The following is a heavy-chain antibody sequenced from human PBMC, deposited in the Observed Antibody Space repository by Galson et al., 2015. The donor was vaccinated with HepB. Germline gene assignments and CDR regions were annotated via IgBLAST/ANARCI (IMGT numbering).Heavy chain of an antibody. Sequence: SVKVSCKASGYTFTSYDINWVRQATGQGLEWMGWMNPNSGNAGYAQKFQGRVTMARNTSISTAYMELSSLRSEDTAVYYCARGRTTWIQLWLYYFDYWGQGTLVTVSS. CDR3: ARGRTTWIQLWLYYFDY. J-gene: IGHJ4*02. V-gene: IGHV1-8*01. CDR2: MNPNSGNA. D-gene: IGHD5-18*01. CDR1: GYTFTSYD.